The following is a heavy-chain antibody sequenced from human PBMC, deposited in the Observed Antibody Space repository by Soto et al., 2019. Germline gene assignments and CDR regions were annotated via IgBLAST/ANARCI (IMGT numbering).Heavy chain of an antibody. CDR3: ARDPRYYGDYSNWFDP. CDR2: ISAYNGNT. J-gene: IGHJ5*02. V-gene: IGHV1-18*01. D-gene: IGHD4-17*01. CDR1: GYTFTSYG. Sequence: GASVKVSCKASGYTFTSYGISWLRQAPGQGLEWMGWISAYNGNTNYAQKLQGRVTMTTDTSTSTAYMELRSLRSDDTAVYYCARDPRYYGDYSNWFDPWGQGTLVNVSS.